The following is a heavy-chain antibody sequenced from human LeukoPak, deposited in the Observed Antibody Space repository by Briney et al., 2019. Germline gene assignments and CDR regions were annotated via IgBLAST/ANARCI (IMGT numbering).Heavy chain of an antibody. CDR1: GGTFSSYA. D-gene: IGHD3-22*01. CDR2: IIPILGIA. V-gene: IGHV1-69*04. CDR3: ATAYYYDSSGYYYYYYGMDV. Sequence: SVKVSCKASGGTFSSYAISWVRQAPGQGLEWMGRIIPILGIANYAQKFQGRVTITADKSTSTAYMELSSLRSEDTAVYYCATAYYYDSSGYYYYYYGMDVWGQGTTVTVSS. J-gene: IGHJ6*02.